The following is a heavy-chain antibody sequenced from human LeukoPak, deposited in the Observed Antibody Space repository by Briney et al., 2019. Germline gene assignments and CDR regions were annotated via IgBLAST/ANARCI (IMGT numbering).Heavy chain of an antibody. D-gene: IGHD2/OR15-2a*01. CDR3: ARSFYGHYFDY. J-gene: IGHJ4*02. CDR1: GGSISSHY. V-gene: IGHV4-59*11. CDR2: IYNSGST. Sequence: SETLSLTCTVSGGSISSHYWSWIRQPPGKGLEWIGYIYNSGSTKYNPSLESRVTISVDTSKNQFSLKVNSETAADTAVYYCARSFYGHYFDYWGQGTLAIVSS.